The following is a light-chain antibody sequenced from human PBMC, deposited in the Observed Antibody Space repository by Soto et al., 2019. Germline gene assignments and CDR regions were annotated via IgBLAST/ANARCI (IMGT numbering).Light chain of an antibody. Sequence: DIQMTQSPSTLSASVGDRVTITCRASQSIRSWLAWYQQKPGKAPKLLIYKASSLESGVPSRFSGSGSGTQFILNISSLQPDDFETYYCQQYNSYPDTFGQGPKLEIK. CDR1: QSIRSW. V-gene: IGKV1-5*03. J-gene: IGKJ2*01. CDR3: QQYNSYPDT. CDR2: KAS.